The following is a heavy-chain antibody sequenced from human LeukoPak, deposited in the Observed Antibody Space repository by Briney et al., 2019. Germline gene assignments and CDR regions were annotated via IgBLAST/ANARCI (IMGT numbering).Heavy chain of an antibody. D-gene: IGHD6-19*01. Sequence: SETLSLTCAVYGGSFSGYYWSWIRQPPGKGLEWIGEINHSGSTYYNPSLKSRVTISVDTSKNHFSLRLSSVTAADTAVYYCATTQWLVRKGSFDFWGQGTLVTVSS. V-gene: IGHV4-34*01. CDR3: ATTQWLVRKGSFDF. CDR1: GGSFSGYY. J-gene: IGHJ4*02. CDR2: INHSGST.